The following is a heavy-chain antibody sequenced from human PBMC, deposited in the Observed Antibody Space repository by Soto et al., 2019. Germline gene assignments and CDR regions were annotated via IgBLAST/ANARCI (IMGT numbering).Heavy chain of an antibody. CDR1: GYNFINYW. CDR3: ARHTPNYYGSGSQDS. V-gene: IGHV5-10-1*01. Sequence: GESLKISCKASGYNFINYWIGWVRQMPGKGLEWIGRIDPSDSYTKYRPSFEGHVTMSVDKSISTAYLQWSRLKASDTAMYYCARHTPNYYGSGSQDSWGQGTLVTVSS. J-gene: IGHJ4*02. CDR2: IDPSDSYT. D-gene: IGHD3-10*01.